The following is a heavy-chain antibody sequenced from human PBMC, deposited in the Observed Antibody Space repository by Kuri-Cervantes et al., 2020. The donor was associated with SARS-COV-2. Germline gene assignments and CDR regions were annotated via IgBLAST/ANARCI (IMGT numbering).Heavy chain of an antibody. J-gene: IGHJ4*02. CDR3: ARAPYDSSGYQNFDY. CDR1: GFTFSDFY. V-gene: IGHV3-11*04. Sequence: GESLKISCAASGFTFSDFYMSWIRQAPGKGLEWVSYISGSSSTIYYADSVKGRFTISRDNAKNSLYLQMNSLRAEDTAVYYCARAPYDSSGYQNFDYWGQGTLVTVSS. D-gene: IGHD3-22*01. CDR2: ISGSSSTI.